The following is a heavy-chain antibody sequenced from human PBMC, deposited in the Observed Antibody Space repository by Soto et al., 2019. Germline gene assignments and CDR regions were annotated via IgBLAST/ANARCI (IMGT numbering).Heavy chain of an antibody. Sequence: QAQLVESGGGLVKPGGSLRLSCAASGFIFSDYYTSWIRQAPGKGLEWVSYINSRSTYTNYADSVKGPFTISRDNAKSSLYLQMNSLRVEDTAIYYCARGMGSSSPRSGRYFDLWGRGTLVTVSS. V-gene: IGHV3-11*06. CDR2: INSRSTYT. CDR3: ARGMGSSSPRSGRYFDL. J-gene: IGHJ2*01. D-gene: IGHD6-6*01. CDR1: GFIFSDYY.